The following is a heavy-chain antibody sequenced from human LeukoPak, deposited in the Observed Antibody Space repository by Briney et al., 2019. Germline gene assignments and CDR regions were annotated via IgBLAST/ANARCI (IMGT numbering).Heavy chain of an antibody. CDR1: GLTFCSNS. CDR3: AKGFSVRGRFDP. V-gene: IGHV3-23*01. Sequence: GGSVRLSCVASGLTFCSNSMSWVRQPPGMGLEWVSGISVSGITVYADSVKGRLTISRDNSKNTLYLQMNNLRAEDTALYYCAKGFSVRGRFDPWGQGTQVTVSS. CDR2: ISVSGIT. D-gene: IGHD2-15*01. J-gene: IGHJ5*02.